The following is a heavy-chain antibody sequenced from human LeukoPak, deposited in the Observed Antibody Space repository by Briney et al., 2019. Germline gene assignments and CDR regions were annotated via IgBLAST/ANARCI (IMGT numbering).Heavy chain of an antibody. CDR2: ISSTITPT. J-gene: IGHJ4*02. Sequence: GGSLRLSCAASGFXFSDYNIIWVRQAPGKGLEWISYISSTITPTYYADSVKGRFTISRDNAKNSLFLQMNSLTDDDTAVYYCARDRDNSGYYDYWGQGTLVTVSS. V-gene: IGHV3-48*02. D-gene: IGHD3-22*01. CDR1: GFXFSDYN. CDR3: ARDRDNSGYYDY.